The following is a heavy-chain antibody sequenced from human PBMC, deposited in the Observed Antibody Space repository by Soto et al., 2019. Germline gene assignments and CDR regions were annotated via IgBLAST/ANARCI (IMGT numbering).Heavy chain of an antibody. J-gene: IGHJ3*02. CDR3: ATSQGAASAFDI. CDR1: GYTLTELS. D-gene: IGHD6-25*01. CDR2: FDPEDGEA. Sequence: ASVKVSCKVSGYTLTELSMQWVRQAPGKGLEWMGGFDPEDGEAIYAQKFQGRVTMTEDTSTDTAYMELSSLRSEDTAVYYCATSQGAASAFDIWGQGTMVTVSS. V-gene: IGHV1-24*01.